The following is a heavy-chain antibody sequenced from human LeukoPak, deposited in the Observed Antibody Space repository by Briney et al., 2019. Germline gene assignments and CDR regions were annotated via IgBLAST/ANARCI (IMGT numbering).Heavy chain of an antibody. CDR3: ARDHYRYCSSTSCFNWFDP. Sequence: ASVKVSCKASDFSFTSYGMSWVRQAPGQGLEWMGWISAYNGSTKYAQKLQGRVTMTTDTSTGTAYMELRSLRPDDTAVYYCARDHYRYCSSTSCFNWFDPWGQGTLVTVSS. J-gene: IGHJ5*02. D-gene: IGHD2-2*01. CDR1: DFSFTSYG. V-gene: IGHV1-18*01. CDR2: ISAYNGST.